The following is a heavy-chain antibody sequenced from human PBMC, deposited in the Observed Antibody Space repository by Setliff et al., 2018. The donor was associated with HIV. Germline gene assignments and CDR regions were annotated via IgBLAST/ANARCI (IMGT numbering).Heavy chain of an antibody. Sequence: SETLSLTCAVYGAPLNGFFWSWVRQRPERGLEWIGEVNHSEYTNYNPSLKSRVSMSVDKSKNQFSLKLSSVTAADTAVFYCARLTTTYYYDSSAYYHPVWGQGTLVTVSS. CDR3: ARLTTTYYYDSSAYYHPV. D-gene: IGHD3-22*01. V-gene: IGHV4-34*01. CDR1: GAPLNGFF. J-gene: IGHJ4*02. CDR2: VNHSEYT.